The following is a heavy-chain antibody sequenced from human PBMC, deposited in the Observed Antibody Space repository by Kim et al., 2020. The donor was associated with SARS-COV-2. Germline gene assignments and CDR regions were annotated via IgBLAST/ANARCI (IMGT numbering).Heavy chain of an antibody. D-gene: IGHD4-17*01. J-gene: IGHJ4*02. CDR2: IDPSDSYT. CDR1: GYSFTSYW. V-gene: IGHV5-10-1*01. Sequence: GESLKISCKGSGYSFTSYWISWVRQMPGKGLEWMGRIDPSDSYTNYSPSFQGHVTISADKSISTAYLQWSSLKASDTAMYYCARSLATVTTRPYWGQGTLVTVSS. CDR3: ARSLATVTTRPY.